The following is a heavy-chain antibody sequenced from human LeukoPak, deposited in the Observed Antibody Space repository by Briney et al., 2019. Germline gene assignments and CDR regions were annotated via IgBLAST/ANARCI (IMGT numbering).Heavy chain of an antibody. Sequence: PSETLSLTCSVSGGSISSYYWSWIRQPPGKGLEWIGYIYYTGSTNYNPSLKSRVTISVDTSKNQFSLKLNSVTAADTAVNYCARELCSTTTCYFDYWGQGTLVTVSS. CDR1: GGSISSYY. D-gene: IGHD2-2*01. CDR2: IYYTGST. CDR3: ARELCSTTTCYFDY. V-gene: IGHV4-59*01. J-gene: IGHJ4*02.